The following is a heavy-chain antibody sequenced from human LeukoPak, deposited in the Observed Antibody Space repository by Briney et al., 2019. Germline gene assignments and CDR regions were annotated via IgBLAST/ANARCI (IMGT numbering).Heavy chain of an antibody. D-gene: IGHD3-10*01. V-gene: IGHV1-2*02. CDR3: ARGVTGIYYYYYMDV. J-gene: IGHJ6*03. CDR2: INPNSGNA. Sequence: ASVKVSCKASGYTFTGYYMHWVRQAPGQGLEWMGWINPNSGNANYAQKFQGRVTMTRDTSISTAYMELSGLRSDDTAVYYCARGVTGIYYYYYMDVWGKGTTVTVSS. CDR1: GYTFTGYY.